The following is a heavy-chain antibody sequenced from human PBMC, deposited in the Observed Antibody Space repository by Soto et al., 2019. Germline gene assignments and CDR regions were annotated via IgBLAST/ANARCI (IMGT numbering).Heavy chain of an antibody. CDR3: ARDIASPGGDYFDS. V-gene: IGHV3-21*06. D-gene: IGHD2-21*01. CDR1: GFTFRNYN. Sequence: EVQLVESGGGLVKAGGSLRLFCTASGFTFRNYNMNWVRQAPGKGLEWDSSISTGGAYIFYADSVKGRFTISRDNAQNSLFLQIDSPRAEDTAVYYCARDIASPGGDYFDSWGQGTLVTVSS. CDR2: ISTGGAYI. J-gene: IGHJ4*02.